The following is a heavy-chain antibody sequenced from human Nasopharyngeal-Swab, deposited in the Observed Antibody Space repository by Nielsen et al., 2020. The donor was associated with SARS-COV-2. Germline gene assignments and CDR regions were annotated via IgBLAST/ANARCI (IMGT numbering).Heavy chain of an antibody. D-gene: IGHD4-17*01. CDR2: IYYSGST. J-gene: IGHJ5*02. V-gene: IGHV4-61*01. Sequence: SETLSLTCAVYGGSFSGSYYWSWIRQPPGKGLEWIGYIYYSGSTNYNPSLKSRVTISVDTSKNQFSLKLSSVTAADTAVYYCARANGDYLEDWFDPWGQGTLVTVSS. CDR3: ARANGDYLEDWFDP. CDR1: GGSFSGSYY.